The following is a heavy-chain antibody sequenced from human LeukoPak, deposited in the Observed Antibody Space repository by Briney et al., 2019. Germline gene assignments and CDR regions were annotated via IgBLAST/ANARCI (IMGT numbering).Heavy chain of an antibody. CDR1: GFTFSSFG. J-gene: IGHJ3*02. CDR3: AKAPNLRSAFDI. CDR2: IRYDGRNT. Sequence: AGGSLRLSCAASGFTFSSFGMHWVRQAPGKGLEWVALIRYDGRNTYYADSVKGRFTISRDNSKNTLYLQMNSLRAEDTAVYYCAKAPNLRSAFDIWGQGTMVTVSS. V-gene: IGHV3-30*02. D-gene: IGHD4-17*01.